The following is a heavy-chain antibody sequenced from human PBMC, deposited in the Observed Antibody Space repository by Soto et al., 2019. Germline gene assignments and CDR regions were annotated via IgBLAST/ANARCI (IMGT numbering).Heavy chain of an antibody. V-gene: IGHV4-31*03. CDR1: GGSISSGGYY. CDR2: IYYSGST. D-gene: IGHD2-2*01. Sequence: PSETLSLTCTVSGGSISSGGYYWSWIRQHPGKGLEWIGYIYYSGSTYYNPSLKSRVTISVDTSKNQFSLKLSSVTAADTAVYYCARALAYCSSTSCRYFDYWGQGTLVTVSS. CDR3: ARALAYCSSTSCRYFDY. J-gene: IGHJ4*02.